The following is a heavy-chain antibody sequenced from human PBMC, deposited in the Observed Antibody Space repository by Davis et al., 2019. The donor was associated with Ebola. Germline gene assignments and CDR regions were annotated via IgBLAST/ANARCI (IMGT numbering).Heavy chain of an antibody. V-gene: IGHV3-11*01. D-gene: IGHD3-16*02. J-gene: IGHJ4*02. CDR1: GFTFSDYY. CDR2: ISSSGSTI. CDR3: ARDHDYVWGSYRY. Sequence: GESLKISCAASGFTFSDYYMSWIRQAPGKGLEWVSYISSSGSTIYYADSVKGRFTISRDNAKNSLYLQMNSLRAEDTAVYYCARDHDYVWGSYRYWGQGTLVTVSS.